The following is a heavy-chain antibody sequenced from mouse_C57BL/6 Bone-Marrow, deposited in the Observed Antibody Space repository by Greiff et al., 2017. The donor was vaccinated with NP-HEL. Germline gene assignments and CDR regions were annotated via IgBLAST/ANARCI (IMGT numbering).Heavy chain of an antibody. CDR3: SRGDYYYGSSWSDWYFDV. CDR2: IYPRDGST. J-gene: IGHJ1*03. CDR1: GYTFTSYD. Sequence: VQLQQSGPELVKPGASVKLSCKASGYTFTSYDINWVKQRPGQGLEWIGWIYPRDGSTTYNEKFKGKATLTVDTSSSTAYMELHSLTSDESAVYFCSRGDYYYGSSWSDWYFDVWGTGTTVTVSS. D-gene: IGHD1-1*01. V-gene: IGHV1-85*01.